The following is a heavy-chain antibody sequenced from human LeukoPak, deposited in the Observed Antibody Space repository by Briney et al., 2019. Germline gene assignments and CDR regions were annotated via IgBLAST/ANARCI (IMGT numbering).Heavy chain of an antibody. CDR3: AXXXXTMVRGVIKPFDY. V-gene: IGHV4-34*01. D-gene: IGHD3-10*01. Sequence: SETLSLTCAVYGGSFSGYYWSWIRQPPGKGLEWIGEINHSGSTNYNPSLKSRVTISVDTSKNQFSLKLSSVTAADTAVYYCAXXXXTMVRGVIKPFDYWGQGTLVTVSS. CDR2: INHSGST. CDR1: GGSFSGYY. J-gene: IGHJ4*02.